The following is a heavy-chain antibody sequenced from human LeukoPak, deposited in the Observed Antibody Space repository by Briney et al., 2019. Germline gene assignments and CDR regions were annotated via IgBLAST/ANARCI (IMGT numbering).Heavy chain of an antibody. Sequence: PSETLSLTCAVYGGSFSGYYWSWIRQPPGKGLEWIGEINHSGSTNYNPSLKSRVTISVDTSKNQFSLKLSSVTAADTAVYYCSGGSCYSSLVCWFDPWGQGTLVTVSS. V-gene: IGHV4-34*01. CDR3: SGGSCYSSLVCWFDP. J-gene: IGHJ5*02. D-gene: IGHD2-15*01. CDR1: GGSFSGYY. CDR2: INHSGST.